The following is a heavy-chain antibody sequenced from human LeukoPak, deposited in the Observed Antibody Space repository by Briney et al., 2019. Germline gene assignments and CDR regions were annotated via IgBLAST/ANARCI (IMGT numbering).Heavy chain of an antibody. CDR2: ISYIGST. CDR3: ARDLVKVTKGFDI. D-gene: IGHD4-17*01. Sequence: SETLSLTCAVSDDSFSSHYWTWIRQPPGKGLISYIGSTNYNPSLKSRVTISIDTSKNQFSLKLSSVTAADTAVYYCARDLVKVTKGFDIWGQGTMVSVSS. CDR1: DDSFSSHY. J-gene: IGHJ3*02. V-gene: IGHV4-59*11.